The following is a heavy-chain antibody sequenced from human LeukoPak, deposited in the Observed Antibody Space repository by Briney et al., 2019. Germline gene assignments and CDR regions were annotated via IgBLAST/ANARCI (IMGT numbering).Heavy chain of an antibody. D-gene: IGHD1-26*01. Sequence: PSETLSLTCTVSGGSISTYYWIWIRQPPGKGLEWIGYIYYSGTTNYNPSLKSRVTISVDTSKNQFSLKLTSVTAADTAMYYCARDSGGGAFDIWGRGTMVTVSS. V-gene: IGHV4-59*01. CDR1: GGSISTYY. CDR3: ARDSGGGAFDI. CDR2: IYYSGTT. J-gene: IGHJ3*02.